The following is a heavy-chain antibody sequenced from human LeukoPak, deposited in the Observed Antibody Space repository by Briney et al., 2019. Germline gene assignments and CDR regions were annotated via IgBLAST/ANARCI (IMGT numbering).Heavy chain of an antibody. CDR3: ARSVGSYFAFDI. V-gene: IGHV3-48*01. CDR2: ISISSSTI. Sequence: GGSLRLSCAASGFTFSSYEMNWVRQAPGKGLEWVSYISISSSTIYYADSVKGRFTISRDNAKNSLFLQMNSLRAEDTAVYYCARSVGSYFAFDIWGQGTMVTVSS. D-gene: IGHD1-26*01. CDR1: GFTFSSYE. J-gene: IGHJ3*02.